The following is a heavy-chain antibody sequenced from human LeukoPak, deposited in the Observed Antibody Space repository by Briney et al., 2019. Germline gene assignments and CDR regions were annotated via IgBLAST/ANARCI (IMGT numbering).Heavy chain of an antibody. V-gene: IGHV3-30*18. D-gene: IGHD1-7*01. J-gene: IGHJ6*02. CDR2: ISYDGSNK. CDR1: GFTFSNYG. CDR3: AKDGITGTTDGMDV. Sequence: GRSLTLSPPAYGFTFSNYGRSWVRQAQGKGLEWVAVISYDGSNKYYADSVKGRFTISRDNSKDTLYLQMNSLRAEDTAVYYCAKDGITGTTDGMDVWGQGTTVTVSS.